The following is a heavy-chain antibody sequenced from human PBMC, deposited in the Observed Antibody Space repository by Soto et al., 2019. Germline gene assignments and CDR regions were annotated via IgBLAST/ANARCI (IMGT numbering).Heavy chain of an antibody. V-gene: IGHV4-31*03. J-gene: IGHJ4*02. CDR2: IYYSGNT. Sequence: SLTCTISGGSISSRDYYWSWIRQHPGKGLEWIGYIYYSGNTNYNPSLKSRVTISLDTSKNQFSLKLSSVTAADTAVYYCARSPENYYGSGSYFFDNWGQGTLVTVSS. D-gene: IGHD3-10*01. CDR1: GGSISSRDYY. CDR3: ARSPENYYGSGSYFFDN.